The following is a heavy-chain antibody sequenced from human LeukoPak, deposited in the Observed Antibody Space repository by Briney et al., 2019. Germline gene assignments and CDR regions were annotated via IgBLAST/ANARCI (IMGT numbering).Heavy chain of an antibody. CDR2: INPNSGGT. D-gene: IGHD3-22*01. Sequence: VASVKVSCKASGYTFMSYGIHWVRQAPGQGLEWMGWINPNSGGTNYAQRFQGRVTVTRDTSISTAYMELSRLRSDDTAFYYCARYDSTVNWFDPWGQGTLVTVSS. CDR3: ARYDSTVNWFDP. CDR1: GYTFMSYG. J-gene: IGHJ5*02. V-gene: IGHV1-2*02.